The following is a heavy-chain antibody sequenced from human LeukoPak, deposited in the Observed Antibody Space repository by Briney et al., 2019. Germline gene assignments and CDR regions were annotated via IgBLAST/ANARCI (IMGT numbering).Heavy chain of an antibody. Sequence: GGSLRLSCAASGFSFSSYAVSWVRQAPGKGLGWVSLISGSGSITYYAGSVKGRFTVSRDNSKNTVYLQMNSLRAEDTAVYYCAKKRIAAAGKTDFDYWGQGTLVTVSS. V-gene: IGHV3-23*01. CDR1: GFSFSSYA. J-gene: IGHJ4*02. CDR3: AKKRIAAAGKTDFDY. D-gene: IGHD6-13*01. CDR2: ISGSGSIT.